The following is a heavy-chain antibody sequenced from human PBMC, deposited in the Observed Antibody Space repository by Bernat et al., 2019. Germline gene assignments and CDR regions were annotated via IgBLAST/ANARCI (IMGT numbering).Heavy chain of an antibody. V-gene: IGHV3-66*01. Sequence: EVQLVESGGGLVQPGGSLRLSCAASGFTFSSNYMSWVRQAPGKGLEWVSGIYSGGSTYYADSVKGRFTISRDNSKNTLYLQMNSLRAEDTAVYYCARGTYYYDSSGYYVLDYWGQGTLVTVSS. CDR2: IYSGGST. CDR1: GFTFSSNY. D-gene: IGHD3-22*01. J-gene: IGHJ4*02. CDR3: ARGTYYYDSSGYYVLDY.